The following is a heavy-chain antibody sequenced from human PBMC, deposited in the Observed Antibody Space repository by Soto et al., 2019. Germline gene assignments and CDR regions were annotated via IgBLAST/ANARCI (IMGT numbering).Heavy chain of an antibody. D-gene: IGHD3-16*02. CDR2: IYTSGST. Sequence: PSETLSLTXTVSGGSISSYYWSWIRQPAGKGLEWIGRIYTSGSTNYNPSLKSRVTMSVDTSKNQFSLKLSSVTAADTAVYYCARGVMITFGGVIAEEGYYYYGMDVWGQGTTVTVSS. CDR3: ARGVMITFGGVIAEEGYYYYGMDV. J-gene: IGHJ6*02. V-gene: IGHV4-4*07. CDR1: GGSISSYY.